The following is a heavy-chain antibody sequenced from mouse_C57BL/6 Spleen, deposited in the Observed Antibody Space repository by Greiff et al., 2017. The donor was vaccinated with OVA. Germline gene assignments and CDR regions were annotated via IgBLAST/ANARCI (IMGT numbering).Heavy chain of an antibody. V-gene: IGHV1-15*01. CDR1: GYTFTDYE. Sequence: LQESGAELVRPGASVTLSCKASGYTFTDYEMHWVKQTPVHGLEWIGAIDPETGGTAYNQKFKGKAILTADKSSSTAYMELRSLTSEDSAVYYCTNYGSSIYFDYWGQGTTLTVSS. CDR3: TNYGSSIYFDY. CDR2: IDPETGGT. J-gene: IGHJ2*01. D-gene: IGHD1-1*01.